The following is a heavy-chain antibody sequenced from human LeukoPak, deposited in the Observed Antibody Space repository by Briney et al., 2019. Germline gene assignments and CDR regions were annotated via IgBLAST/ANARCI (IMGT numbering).Heavy chain of an antibody. CDR3: ATKEPSTSGWSY. D-gene: IGHD6-19*01. Sequence: GGSLRLSCAASGFTFNRDWTAWVRQAPGKGLEWVANIKEDGSEKNYVDSVKGRFTIDNAENSVYLQMNDLRAEDTGVYYCATKEPSTSGWSYWGQGTLVTVSS. CDR2: IKEDGSEK. CDR1: GFTFNRDW. J-gene: IGHJ4*02. V-gene: IGHV3-7*01.